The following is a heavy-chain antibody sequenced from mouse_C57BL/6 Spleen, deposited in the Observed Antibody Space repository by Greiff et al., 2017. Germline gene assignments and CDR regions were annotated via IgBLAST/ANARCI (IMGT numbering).Heavy chain of an antibody. J-gene: IGHJ1*03. CDR3: ANAVYWYFDV. CDR1: GFSLTSYG. Sequence: VQGVESGPGLVAPSQSLSITCTVSGFSLTSYGVSWVRQPPGKGLEWLGVIWGDGGTNYHSALISRPSISKENSKSQVFLRLNSLQTDDTATYYCANAVYWYFDVWGTGTTVTVSS. CDR2: IWGDGGT. V-gene: IGHV2-3*01.